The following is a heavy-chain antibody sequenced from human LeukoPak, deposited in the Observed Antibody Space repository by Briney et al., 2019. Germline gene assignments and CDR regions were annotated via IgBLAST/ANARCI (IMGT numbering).Heavy chain of an antibody. J-gene: IGHJ3*02. V-gene: IGHV1-2*02. Sequence: ASVKVSCKASGYTFTGYYMHWVRQAPGQGLEWMGWINPNSGGTNYAQKFQGRVTMTRNTSISTAYMELSSLRSEDTAVYYCASRQGYYDSSGYYSAAFDIWGQGTMVTVSS. D-gene: IGHD3-22*01. CDR3: ASRQGYYDSSGYYSAAFDI. CDR1: GYTFTGYY. CDR2: INPNSGGT.